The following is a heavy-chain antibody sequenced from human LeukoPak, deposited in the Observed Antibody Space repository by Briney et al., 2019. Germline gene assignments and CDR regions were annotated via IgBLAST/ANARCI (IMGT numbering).Heavy chain of an antibody. Sequence: PGGSLRLSCAASGFTFSSYAMSWVRQAPGKGLEWVSGISGSGGSTYYADSVKGRFTISRDNSKNTLYLQMNSLRAEDTAVYYCARAFSPYYYDSSGYYPFDYWGQGTLVTVSS. CDR1: GFTFSSYA. V-gene: IGHV3-23*01. D-gene: IGHD3-22*01. CDR3: ARAFSPYYYDSSGYYPFDY. CDR2: ISGSGGST. J-gene: IGHJ4*02.